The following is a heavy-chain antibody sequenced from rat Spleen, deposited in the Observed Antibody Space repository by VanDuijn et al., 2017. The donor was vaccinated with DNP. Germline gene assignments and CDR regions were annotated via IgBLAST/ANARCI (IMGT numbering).Heavy chain of an antibody. J-gene: IGHJ2*01. D-gene: IGHD1-12*02. CDR2: ISTGGDNT. CDR3: ARTRNYDGTYYFDY. Sequence: EVQLVESGGGPVQPGRSLKLSCVASGFIFSNYWMTWIRQAPGKGLEWVASISTGGDNTYYRDSVKGRFTVSRDNAKNTLSLQMDSLRSEDTATYYCARTRNYDGTYYFDYWGQGVMVTVSS. CDR1: GFIFSNYW. V-gene: IGHV5-31*01.